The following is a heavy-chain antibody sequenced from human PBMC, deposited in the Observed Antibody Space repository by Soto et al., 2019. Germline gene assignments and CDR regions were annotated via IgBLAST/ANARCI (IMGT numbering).Heavy chain of an antibody. Sequence: QLHLQESGPGLVKPWETLSLTCTVSGGSIAGGVYYWAWVRQPPGKGLEWIGSIHSSGKSFFNPSLMSRVTISVDTSKNQFSLKLSSVTAADTAVYHCARLPTGFPNWFDPWGQGILVTVSS. CDR3: ARLPTGFPNWFDP. CDR2: IHSSGKS. J-gene: IGHJ5*02. D-gene: IGHD4-4*01. V-gene: IGHV4-39*01. CDR1: GGSIAGGVYY.